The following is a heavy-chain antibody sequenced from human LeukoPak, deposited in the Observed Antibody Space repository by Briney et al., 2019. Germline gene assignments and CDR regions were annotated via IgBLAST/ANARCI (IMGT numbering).Heavy chain of an antibody. J-gene: IGHJ4*02. V-gene: IGHV6-1*01. CDR3: ARDEGRSGWYTFDY. CDR1: GESVSSINGA. Sequence: SQTLSLTCAISGESVSSINGAWNWIRQSPSRGLEWLGRTYYRSKWYNEYAESMKGGITINPDTSKNQFSLQLNSVTPQDTAVYYCARDEGRSGWYTFDYWGQGTLVTVSS. CDR2: TYYRSKWYN. D-gene: IGHD6-19*01.